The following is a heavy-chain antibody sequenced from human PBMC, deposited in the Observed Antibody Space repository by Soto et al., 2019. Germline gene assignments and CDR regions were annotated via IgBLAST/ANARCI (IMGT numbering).Heavy chain of an antibody. Sequence: EVPLVESGGGLVQPGGSLRLSCAASGFTFSRYWMHWVRQGPGKGLVWVARITSDGRSTGYADSVKGRFTISRDNAKNPRYLQINSLRAEDTAVYYCARDGDGDYPVDYWGQGTLVTVSS. CDR3: ARDGDGDYPVDY. V-gene: IGHV3-74*01. CDR2: ITSDGRST. D-gene: IGHD4-17*01. CDR1: GFTFSRYW. J-gene: IGHJ4*02.